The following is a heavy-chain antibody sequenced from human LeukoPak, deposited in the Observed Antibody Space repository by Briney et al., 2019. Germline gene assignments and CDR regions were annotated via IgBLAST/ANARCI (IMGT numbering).Heavy chain of an antibody. J-gene: IGHJ4*02. V-gene: IGHV3-23*01. CDR1: GFTFSSYA. CDR3: AKGWPAWVVVAATTIDY. Sequence: GSLRLSCAASGFTFSSYAMSWVRQAPGKGLEWVSAISGSGGSTYYADSVKGRFTISRDNSKNTPYLQMNSLRAEDTAVYYCAKGWPAWVVVAATTIDYWGQGTLVTVSS. CDR2: ISGSGGST. D-gene: IGHD2-15*01.